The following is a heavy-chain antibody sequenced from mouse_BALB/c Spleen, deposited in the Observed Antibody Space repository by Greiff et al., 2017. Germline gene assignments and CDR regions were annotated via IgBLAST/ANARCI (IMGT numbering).Heavy chain of an antibody. D-gene: IGHD1-1*01. Sequence: EVQLVESGGGLVKPGGSLKLSCAASGFTFSSYAMSWVRQTPEKRLEWVASISSGGSTYYPDSVKGRFTISRDNARNILYLQMSSLRSEDTAMYYCARERDYGSTPFAYWGQGTLVTVSA. CDR1: GFTFSSYA. J-gene: IGHJ3*01. CDR3: ARERDYGSTPFAY. V-gene: IGHV5-6-5*01. CDR2: ISSGGST.